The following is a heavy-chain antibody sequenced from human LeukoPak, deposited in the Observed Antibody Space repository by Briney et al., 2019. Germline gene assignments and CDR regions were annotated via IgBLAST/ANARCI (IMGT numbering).Heavy chain of an antibody. D-gene: IGHD6-13*01. J-gene: IGHJ4*02. CDR1: IFPFRDNF. V-gene: IGHV3-23*01. Sequence: QAGGSLRLSRAGSIFPFRDNFMTRVRQALGRGLDWLAAIRGSGDTYYADSVKGRFTNSRDNSKNMLYLQMNSLRAEDTAVYYCANTFNCGSTWYGFCDYWGQGALVTVSS. CDR2: IRGSGDT. CDR3: ANTFNCGSTWYGFCDY.